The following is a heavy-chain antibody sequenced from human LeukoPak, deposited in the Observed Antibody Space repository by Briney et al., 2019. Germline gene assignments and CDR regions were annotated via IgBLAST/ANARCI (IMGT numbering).Heavy chain of an antibody. J-gene: IGHJ5*02. CDR2: INHSGST. Sequence: SETLSLTCTVSGGSISSGGYYWSWIRQPPGKGLEWIGEINHSGSTNYNPSLKSRVTISVDTSKNQFSLKLSSVTAADTAVYYCARVGSIYRDNWFDPWGQGTLVTVSS. D-gene: IGHD3-10*01. CDR3: ARVGSIYRDNWFDP. CDR1: GGSISSGGYY. V-gene: IGHV4-39*07.